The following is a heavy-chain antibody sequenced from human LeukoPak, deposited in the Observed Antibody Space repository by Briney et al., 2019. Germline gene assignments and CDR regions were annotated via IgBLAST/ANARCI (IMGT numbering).Heavy chain of an antibody. Sequence: SETLSLTCTVSGYSISSGYYWGWIRQPPGKGLEWIGSIFHSGSTYYNPSLKSRVTISVDTSRNQFSLKVSSVTAADTAVYYCAVQWLLIIEEIVRGWFDPWGQGTLVTVSS. CDR1: GYSISSGYY. CDR2: IFHSGST. J-gene: IGHJ5*02. V-gene: IGHV4-38-2*02. CDR3: AVQWLLIIEEIVRGWFDP. D-gene: IGHD6-19*01.